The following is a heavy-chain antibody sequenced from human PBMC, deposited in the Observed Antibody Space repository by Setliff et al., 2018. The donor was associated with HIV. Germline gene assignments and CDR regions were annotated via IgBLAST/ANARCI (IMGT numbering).Heavy chain of an antibody. J-gene: IGHJ4*01. V-gene: IGHV4-38-2*02. D-gene: IGHD5-12*01. CDR2: IYHSGTT. Sequence: SETLSLTCTVSGYSISSDYHWGWIRQAPGRGLEWIGNIYHSGTTSYNPSLKSRVTISIDTSNSQFSLNLRSVTAADTAVYYCASMYSGYDQDYFDYWG. CDR3: ASMYSGYDQDYFDY. CDR1: GYSISSDYH.